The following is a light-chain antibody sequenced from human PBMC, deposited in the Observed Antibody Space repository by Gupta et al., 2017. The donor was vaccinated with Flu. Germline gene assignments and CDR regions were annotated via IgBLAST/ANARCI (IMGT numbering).Light chain of an antibody. V-gene: IGLV6-57*01. Sequence: NFMLAPPSSMTESPGETVTISCTRTSGSIASDYVLWYQHRPGSSPVILVYENNQTPSGVPDRFSAATDSSSNSASLTISGLRTEDEADYYCQSYDSSRVIFGGGTKLTVL. CDR3: QSYDSSRVI. CDR2: ENN. CDR1: SGSIASDY. J-gene: IGLJ2*01.